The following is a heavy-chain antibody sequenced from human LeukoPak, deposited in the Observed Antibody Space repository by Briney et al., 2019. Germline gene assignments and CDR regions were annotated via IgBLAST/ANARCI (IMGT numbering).Heavy chain of an antibody. CDR1: GFTFSSYW. CDR2: INSDGSST. Sequence: LPGGSLRLSCAASGFTFSSYWMHWVRQAPGKGLVWVSRINSDGSSTSYADSVKGRFTISRDNAKNTLYLQMNSLRAEDTAVYYCARDHHRRLYDSQARDTFDIWGQGTMVTVSS. D-gene: IGHD3-22*01. V-gene: IGHV3-74*01. CDR3: ARDHHRRLYDSQARDTFDI. J-gene: IGHJ3*02.